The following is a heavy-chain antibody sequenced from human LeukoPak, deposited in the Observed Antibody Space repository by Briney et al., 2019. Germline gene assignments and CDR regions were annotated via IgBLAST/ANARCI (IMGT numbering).Heavy chain of an antibody. D-gene: IGHD3-22*01. CDR2: ISAYNGNT. CDR1: GYTFTSYG. Sequence: GASVKVSCKASGYTFTSYGISWVRQAPGQGLEWMGWISAYNGNTNYAQKLQGRVTMTTDTSTSTAYMELRSLRSDDTVVYYCARGVPHDYYDSSGYSDYWGQGTLVTVSS. J-gene: IGHJ4*02. V-gene: IGHV1-18*01. CDR3: ARGVPHDYYDSSGYSDY.